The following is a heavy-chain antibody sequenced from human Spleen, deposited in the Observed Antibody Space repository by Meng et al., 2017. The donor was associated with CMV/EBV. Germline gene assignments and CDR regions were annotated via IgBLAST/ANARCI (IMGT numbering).Heavy chain of an antibody. CDR1: GFIFSKFW. V-gene: IGHV3-7*01. CDR3: ARDSYLDCSSTSCYTENLNYYYYGMDV. J-gene: IGHJ6*02. D-gene: IGHD2-2*02. Sequence: GESLKISCAASGFIFSKFWMSWVRQAPGKGPEWVANINQDGSERYYVDSVKGRFTISRDNAKNSLYLQMDSLRAEDAAVYYCARDSYLDCSSTSCYTENLNYYYYGMDVWGQGTTVTVSS. CDR2: INQDGSER.